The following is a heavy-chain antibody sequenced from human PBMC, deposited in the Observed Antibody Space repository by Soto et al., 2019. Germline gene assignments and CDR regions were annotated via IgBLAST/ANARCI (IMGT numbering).Heavy chain of an antibody. V-gene: IGHV1-18*01. J-gene: IGHJ6*02. CDR1: GYTFTSYG. CDR3: ARSSGTYPPSRYYYGLDV. D-gene: IGHD1-26*01. CDR2: ISAHNGDT. Sequence: QVQLVQSGPEVKKPGASVKVSCKASGYTFTSYGFSWVRQAPGQGLEWMGWISAHNGDTICAQKFQDRITMTTDTSTNTAYLELRSLKSGDTAVFYCARSSGTYPPSRYYYGLDVWGQGTTVTVSS.